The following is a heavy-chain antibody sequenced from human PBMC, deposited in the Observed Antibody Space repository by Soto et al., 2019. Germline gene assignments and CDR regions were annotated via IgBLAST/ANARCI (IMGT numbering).Heavy chain of an antibody. D-gene: IGHD2-8*01. Sequence: GGSLRLSCATSGFAFTDYAMGWVRQAPGKGLEWVSTISGSGGSTYYADSVKGRFTISSDTSKNTLYLQMNSLRAEDTAVYHCAKEINSMYFPLDCWGQGTLVTVSS. CDR2: ISGSGGST. CDR3: AKEINSMYFPLDC. V-gene: IGHV3-23*01. CDR1: GFAFTDYA. J-gene: IGHJ4*02.